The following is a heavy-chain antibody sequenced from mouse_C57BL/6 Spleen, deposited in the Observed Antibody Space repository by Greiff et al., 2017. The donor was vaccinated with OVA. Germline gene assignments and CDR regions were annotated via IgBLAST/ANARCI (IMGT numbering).Heavy chain of an antibody. CDR2: IDPETGGT. Sequence: QVQLQQSGAELVRPGASVTLSCKASGYTFTDYEMHWVKQTPVHGLEWIGAIDPETGGTAYNQKFKGKAILTADKSSSTAYMELRSLTSEDSAVYYCTRGDVDYYAMDYWGQGTSVTVSS. CDR1: GYTFTDYE. CDR3: TRGDVDYYAMDY. J-gene: IGHJ4*01. D-gene: IGHD3-3*01. V-gene: IGHV1-15*01.